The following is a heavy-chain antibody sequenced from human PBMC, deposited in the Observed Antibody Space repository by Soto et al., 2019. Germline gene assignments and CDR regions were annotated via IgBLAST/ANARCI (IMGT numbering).Heavy chain of an antibody. Sequence: EVQLLESGGGLEQPGGSLRLSCAASRFTFSSYAMNWVRQAPGKGLELVSVISGSGDSTYYTDSVKGRFTISRDNSKNTLYLQMNSLRAEDTAVYYCARRGSGSYYDYWGQGTLVTVSS. CDR2: ISGSGDST. V-gene: IGHV3-23*01. D-gene: IGHD1-26*01. CDR1: RFTFSSYA. CDR3: ARRGSGSYYDY. J-gene: IGHJ4*02.